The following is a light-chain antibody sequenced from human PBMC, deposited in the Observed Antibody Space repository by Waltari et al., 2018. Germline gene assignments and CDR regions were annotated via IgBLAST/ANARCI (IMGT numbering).Light chain of an antibody. J-gene: IGLJ3*02. CDR1: TSNTGSYH. Sequence: QSGLTQSPSVSGTPGQRVTISCSGSTSNTGSYHVYWYQQLPGPAPKLLIYRNDHRPSGVPDRFSGSKSVTSASLAISGLRSEDEAFYYCAAWDDSLTAWLFGGGTKLTVL. CDR3: AAWDDSLTAWL. V-gene: IGLV1-47*01. CDR2: RND.